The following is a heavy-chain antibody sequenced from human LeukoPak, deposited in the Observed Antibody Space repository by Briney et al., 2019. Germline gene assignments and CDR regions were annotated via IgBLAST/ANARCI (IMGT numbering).Heavy chain of an antibody. CDR2: ISSSSSYI. CDR1: GFTFSSYS. CDR3: ARSVRGYSYDWYFDL. J-gene: IGHJ2*01. V-gene: IGHV3-21*01. Sequence: GGSLRLSCAASGFTFSSYSMNWVRQAPGKGLEWVSSISSSSSYIYYADSVKGRFTISRDNAKNSLYLQMNSLRAEDTAVFYCARSVRGYSYDWYFDLWGRGTLVTVSS. D-gene: IGHD5-18*01.